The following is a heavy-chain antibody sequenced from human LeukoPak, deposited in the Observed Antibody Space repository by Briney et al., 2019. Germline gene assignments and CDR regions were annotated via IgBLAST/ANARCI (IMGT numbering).Heavy chain of an antibody. J-gene: IGHJ6*02. CDR2: ISGSGGST. D-gene: IGHD3-22*01. CDR3: AKVRDYYYYGMDV. CDR1: GFTFSSYT. Sequence: PGGSLKLSCAASGFTFSSYTMSWVRQAPGKGLEWVSAISGSGGSTYYADSVKGRFTISRDNSKNTLYLQMNSLRAEDTAVYYCAKVRDYYYYGMDVWGQGTTVTVSS. V-gene: IGHV3-23*01.